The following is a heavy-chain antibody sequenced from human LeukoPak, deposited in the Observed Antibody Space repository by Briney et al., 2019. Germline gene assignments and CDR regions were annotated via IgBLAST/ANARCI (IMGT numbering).Heavy chain of an antibody. CDR1: GGSISSSSYY. V-gene: IGHV4-39*07. Sequence: SETLSLTCTVSGGSISSSSYYWGWIRQPPGKGLEWIRSIYYSGSTYYNPSLKSRVTISVDTSKNQFSLRLSSVTAADTAVFYCARAVVAASPHFDYWGQGTLVTVSS. J-gene: IGHJ4*02. CDR2: IYYSGST. CDR3: ARAVVAASPHFDY. D-gene: IGHD2-15*01.